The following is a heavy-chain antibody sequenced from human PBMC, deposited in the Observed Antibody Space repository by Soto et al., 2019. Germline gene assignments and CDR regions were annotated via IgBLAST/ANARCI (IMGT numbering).Heavy chain of an antibody. CDR1: GYSFTSYW. Sequence: PXGSLKISCKGCGYSFTSYWIGWVRQMPGKGLEWMGIIYPGDSDTRYSPSFQGQVTISADKSISTAYLQWSSLKASDTAMYYCARRRPDLYSQHWYFDLWGRGTLVTVSS. V-gene: IGHV5-51*01. CDR3: ARRRPDLYSQHWYFDL. D-gene: IGHD2-15*01. CDR2: IYPGDSDT. J-gene: IGHJ2*01.